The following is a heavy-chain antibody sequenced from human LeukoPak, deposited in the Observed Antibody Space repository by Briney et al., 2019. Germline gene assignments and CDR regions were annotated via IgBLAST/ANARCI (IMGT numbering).Heavy chain of an antibody. Sequence: PSETLSLTCTVSGGSISSSSYYWGWIRQPPGKGLEWIGSIYYSGSTYYNPSLKSRVTISVGTSKNQFSLKLSSVTAADTAVYYCARVLGRGGYAYFDYWGQGTLVTVSS. CDR2: IYYSGST. V-gene: IGHV4-39*01. CDR3: ARVLGRGGYAYFDY. CDR1: GGSISSSSYY. J-gene: IGHJ4*02. D-gene: IGHD5-12*01.